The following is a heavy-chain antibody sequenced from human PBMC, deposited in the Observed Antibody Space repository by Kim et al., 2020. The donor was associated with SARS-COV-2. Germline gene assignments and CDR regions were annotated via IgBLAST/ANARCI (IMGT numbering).Heavy chain of an antibody. V-gene: IGHV3-9*01. D-gene: IGHD3-22*01. Sequence: SLRLSCAASGFTFDDYAMHWVRQAPGKGLEWVSGISWHSGSIGYADSVKGRFTISRDNAKNSLYLQMNSLRAEDTALYYCAKDSGLYYDSSGYPGYWGQGTLVTVSS. J-gene: IGHJ4*02. CDR2: ISWHSGSI. CDR1: GFTFDDYA. CDR3: AKDSGLYYDSSGYPGY.